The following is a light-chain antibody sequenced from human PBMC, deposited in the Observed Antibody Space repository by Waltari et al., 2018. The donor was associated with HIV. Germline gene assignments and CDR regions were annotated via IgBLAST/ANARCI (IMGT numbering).Light chain of an antibody. Sequence: SHELTQPPSVSVSPGQAARITWSGDALPYRYVYWYQQKSGQAPVLVIHEGSRRPSGIPERISGSTTGTMATLTISGAQVEDEADYYCFSTNSGGNQGLFGGGTKLIVL. CDR3: FSTNSGGNQGL. CDR2: EGS. J-gene: IGLJ2*01. V-gene: IGLV3-10*01. CDR1: ALPYRY.